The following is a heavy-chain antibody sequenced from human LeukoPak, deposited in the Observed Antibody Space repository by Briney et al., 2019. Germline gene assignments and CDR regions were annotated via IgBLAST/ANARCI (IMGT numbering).Heavy chain of an antibody. V-gene: IGHV5-51*01. CDR2: LYPGDSAS. J-gene: IGHJ3*02. D-gene: IGHD6-19*01. CDR1: GYSFTNYW. CDR3: ATSREVAGSHAFDI. Sequence: GESLKISCKGSGYSFTNYWIGWVRQMPGRGLEWMGMLYPGDSASRFSPSFQGRVTMSVDRSINTAYLQWSSLRASDTAMYYCATSREVAGSHAFDIWGQGTVVTVSS.